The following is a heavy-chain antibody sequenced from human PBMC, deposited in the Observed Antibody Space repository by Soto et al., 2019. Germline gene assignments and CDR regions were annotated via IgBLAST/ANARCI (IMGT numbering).Heavy chain of an antibody. CDR1: GYTFTGYY. J-gene: IGHJ6*03. CDR3: ARGGSPPHYYYYYMDV. Sequence: ASVKVSCKASGYTFTGYYMHWVRQAPGQGLEWMGWISPNSGGTNYAQKFQGWVTMTRDTSISTAYMELSRLRSDDTAVYYCARGGSPPHYYYYYMDVWGKGTTVTVSS. CDR2: ISPNSGGT. V-gene: IGHV1-2*04.